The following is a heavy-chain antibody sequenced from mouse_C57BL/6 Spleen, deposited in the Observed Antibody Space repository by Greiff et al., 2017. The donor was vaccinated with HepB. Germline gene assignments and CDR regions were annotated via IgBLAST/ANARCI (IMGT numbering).Heavy chain of an antibody. Sequence: VQLQQSGAELVRPGASVTLSCKASGYTFTDYEMHWVKQTPVHGLEWIGAIDPETGGTAYNQKFKGKAILTADKSSSTAYMELRSLTSEEPALYSCTRISITTVVAKGFDYWGQGTTLTVSS. D-gene: IGHD1-1*01. CDR1: GYTFTDYE. CDR3: TRISITTVVAKGFDY. V-gene: IGHV1-15*01. CDR2: IDPETGGT. J-gene: IGHJ2*01.